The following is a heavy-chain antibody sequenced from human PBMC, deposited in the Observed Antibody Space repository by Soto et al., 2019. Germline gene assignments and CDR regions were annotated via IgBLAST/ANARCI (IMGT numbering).Heavy chain of an antibody. CDR3: ARAAYCGGACYSRDAFAI. V-gene: IGHV3-21*01. J-gene: IGHJ3*02. CDR1: GFKFSSYI. D-gene: IGHD2-21*02. Sequence: GGSLRLSSAASGFKFSSYIRNWGRQDAGKGLEWVSSISSSSSYIYYADSVKGRFTISRDNAKNSLYLQMNSLGDEDTAVYYCARAAYCGGACYSRDAFAIWGQGTMVTVS. CDR2: ISSSSSYI.